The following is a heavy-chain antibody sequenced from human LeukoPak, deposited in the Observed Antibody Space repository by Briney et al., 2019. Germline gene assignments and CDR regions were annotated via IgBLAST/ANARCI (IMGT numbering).Heavy chain of an antibody. D-gene: IGHD3-10*01. CDR3: AKDKSALSITMVRGVYFDY. V-gene: IGHV3-21*01. J-gene: IGHJ4*02. CDR2: ISSSSSYI. CDR1: GFTFSSYS. Sequence: GGSLRLSCAASGFTFSSYSMNWVRQAPGKGLEWVSSISSSSSYIYYADSVKGRFTISRDNAKNSLYLQMNSLRAEDTAVYYCAKDKSALSITMVRGVYFDYWGQGTLVTVSS.